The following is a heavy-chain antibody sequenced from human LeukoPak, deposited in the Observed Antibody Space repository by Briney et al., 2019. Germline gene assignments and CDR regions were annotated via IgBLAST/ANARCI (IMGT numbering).Heavy chain of an antibody. CDR3: AREGIVVVPAARGYYYYYYMDV. D-gene: IGHD2-2*01. CDR1: GYTFTSYG. V-gene: IGHV1-18*01. Sequence: GASVKVSCKASGYTFTSYGISWVRQAPGQGPEWMGWISAYNGNTNYARKLQGRVTMTTDTSTSTAYMELRSLRSDDTAVYYCAREGIVVVPAARGYYYYYYMDVWGKGTTVTVSS. CDR2: ISAYNGNT. J-gene: IGHJ6*03.